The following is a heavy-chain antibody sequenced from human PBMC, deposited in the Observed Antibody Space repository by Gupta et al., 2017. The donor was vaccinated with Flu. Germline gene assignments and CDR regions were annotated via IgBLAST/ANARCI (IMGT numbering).Heavy chain of an antibody. Sequence: QVQLVQSGAEVKKPGSSVKVSCKASGGTFSSYAICWVRQAPGQGLEWMGGSTPILGTANYAQKFQGRVTITADKSTSTAYMELSSLRSEDTAVYYCASNLAVAGTDYYFDYWGQGTLVTVSS. CDR1: GGTFSSYA. CDR2: STPILGTA. J-gene: IGHJ4*02. V-gene: IGHV1-69*06. CDR3: ASNLAVAGTDYYFDY. D-gene: IGHD6-19*01.